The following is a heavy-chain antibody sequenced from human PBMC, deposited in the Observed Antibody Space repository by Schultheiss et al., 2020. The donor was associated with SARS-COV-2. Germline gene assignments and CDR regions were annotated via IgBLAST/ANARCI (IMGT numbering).Heavy chain of an antibody. CDR3: ARAIILRVAFDI. V-gene: IGHV4-34*01. J-gene: IGHJ3*02. Sequence: SETLSLTCAVYGGSFSGYYWSWIRQPPGKGLEWIGYISYSGSTYYNPSLKSRVTISVDTSKNQFSLKLSSVTAADTAVYYCARAIILRVAFDIWGQGTMVTVSS. CDR1: GGSFSGYY. D-gene: IGHD3-3*01. CDR2: ISYSGST.